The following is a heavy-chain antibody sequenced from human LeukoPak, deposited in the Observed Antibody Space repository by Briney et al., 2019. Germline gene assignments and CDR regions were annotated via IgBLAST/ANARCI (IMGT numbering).Heavy chain of an antibody. V-gene: IGHV1-2*06. CDR3: ARDHWEGDYKFRQEEYYFDY. CDR1: GYTFTSYY. Sequence: GASVKVSCKASGYTFTSYYMNWVRQAPGQGLEWMGRINPNSGRTNYAQTFHGRFTMTRHTSISTAYMELSRLRSDDTAVYYCARDHWEGDYKFRQEEYYFDYWGQGTLVTVSS. D-gene: IGHD4-17*01. J-gene: IGHJ4*02. CDR2: INPNSGRT.